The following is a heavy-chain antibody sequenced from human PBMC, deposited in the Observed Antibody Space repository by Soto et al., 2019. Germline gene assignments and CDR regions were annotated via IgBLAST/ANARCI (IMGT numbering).Heavy chain of an antibody. J-gene: IGHJ5*02. Sequence: QVHLVQSGAEVKKPGSSVNVSCKASGGTFSNYAITWVRQAPGQGLEWVGRIIPIFGTTNVAQKFQGRVTITADESTTPALMDLSGLRFDDTAVYYCAEDGGADGYFVNGLDPWGQGTLVTVSS. CDR2: IIPIFGTT. V-gene: IGHV1-69*15. D-gene: IGHD5-12*01. CDR3: AEDGGADGYFVNGLDP. CDR1: GGTFSNYA.